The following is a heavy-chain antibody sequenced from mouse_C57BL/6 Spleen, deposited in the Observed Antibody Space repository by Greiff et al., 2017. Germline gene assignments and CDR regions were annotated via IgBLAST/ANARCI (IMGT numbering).Heavy chain of an antibody. Sequence: EVMLVESGGGLVKPGGSLKLSCAASGFTFSSYAMSWVRQTPEKRLEWVATISDGGSYTYYPENVKGRFTISRDNAKNNLYLQMSHLKSEDTAMYYCARDPYYGSRYAMDYWGQGTSVTVSS. CDR1: GFTFSSYA. V-gene: IGHV5-4*01. J-gene: IGHJ4*01. CDR3: ARDPYYGSRYAMDY. D-gene: IGHD1-1*01. CDR2: ISDGGSYT.